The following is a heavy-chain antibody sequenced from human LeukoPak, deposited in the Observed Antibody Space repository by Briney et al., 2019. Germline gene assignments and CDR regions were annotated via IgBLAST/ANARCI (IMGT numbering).Heavy chain of an antibody. CDR2: IIPIFGTA. J-gene: IGHJ6*03. Sequence: GASMKVSCKASGGTFSSYAISWVRQAPGQGLEWMGGIIPIFGTANYAQKFQGRVTITTDESTSTAYMELSSLRSEDTAVYYCATRAGRDYYYYYMDVWGKGTTVTVSS. V-gene: IGHV1-69*05. CDR1: GGTFSSYA. CDR3: ATRAGRDYYYYYMDV.